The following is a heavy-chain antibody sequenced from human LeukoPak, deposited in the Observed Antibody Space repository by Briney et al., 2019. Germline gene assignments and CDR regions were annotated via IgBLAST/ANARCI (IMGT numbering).Heavy chain of an antibody. V-gene: IGHV4-31*03. CDR2: IYYSGST. CDR3: ARDHVRTLSGFDY. D-gene: IGHD3-10*01. Sequence: SQTLSLTCTVSGCSISSGGYYWSWIRQHPGKGLEGIGYIYYSGSTYYNPSLKSRVTISVDTSKNQFSLKLSSVTAADTAAYYCARDHVRTLSGFDYWGQGTLVTVSS. J-gene: IGHJ4*02. CDR1: GCSISSGGYY.